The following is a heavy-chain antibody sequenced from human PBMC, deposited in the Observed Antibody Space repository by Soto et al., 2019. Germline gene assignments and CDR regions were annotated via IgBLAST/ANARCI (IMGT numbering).Heavy chain of an antibody. CDR2: IFYSGVT. Sequence: PSETLSLTCTVSGGSISGYYWTWIRQPPGKGLEWIGYIFYSGVTNYNPSLKSRVTLSVDTSKNQFSLKLRSVTAADTAVYYCARVGSSGWSPDYWGRGTLVTSPQ. J-gene: IGHJ4*02. CDR3: ARVGSSGWSPDY. D-gene: IGHD6-19*01. V-gene: IGHV4-59*01. CDR1: GGSISGYY.